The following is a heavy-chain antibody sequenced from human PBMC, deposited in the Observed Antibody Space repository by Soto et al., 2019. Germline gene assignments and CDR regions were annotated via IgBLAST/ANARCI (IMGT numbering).Heavy chain of an antibody. J-gene: IGHJ5*02. CDR1: GYTFTSYP. CDR2: INAGNGNT. D-gene: IGHD2-2*01. Sequence: QVHLVQSGAEVKKPGAPVKVSCKASGYTFTSYPVHWVRQAPGQRLEWMGWINAGNGNTKYSQKFQGRVTFSRDTSATTAYMELSSLRSEDTAVYYCAREHDVAVGFDPWGQGTLVTVSS. CDR3: AREHDVAVGFDP. V-gene: IGHV1-3*01.